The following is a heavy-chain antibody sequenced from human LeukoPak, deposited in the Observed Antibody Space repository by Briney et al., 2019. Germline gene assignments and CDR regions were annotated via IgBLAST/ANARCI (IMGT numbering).Heavy chain of an antibody. J-gene: IGHJ4*02. CDR1: GYTFTGYY. D-gene: IGHD3-3*01. V-gene: IGHV1-2*02. CDR3: ARDAGTYYDFWSGYYAGY. CDR2: INPNSGGT. Sequence: ASVKVSCKASGYTFTGYYMHWVRQAPGQGLEWMGWINPNSGGTNYAQKFQGRVTMTRDTSISTAYMELSRLRSDDTAVYYCARDAGTYYDFWSGYYAGYWGQGTLVTVSS.